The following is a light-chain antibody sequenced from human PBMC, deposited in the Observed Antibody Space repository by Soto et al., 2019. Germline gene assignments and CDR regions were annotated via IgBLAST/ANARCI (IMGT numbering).Light chain of an antibody. V-gene: IGKV1-39*01. CDR3: HQRYSTPIC. CDR1: QSISSY. J-gene: IGKJ5*01. CDR2: AAS. Sequence: ASVGDRVTITCRASQSISSYLNWYQQKPGKAPKLLIYAASSLQSGVPSSFSGSGSGTYFNLTISSLQPEALATYYCHQRYSTPICFGQGTRLEIK.